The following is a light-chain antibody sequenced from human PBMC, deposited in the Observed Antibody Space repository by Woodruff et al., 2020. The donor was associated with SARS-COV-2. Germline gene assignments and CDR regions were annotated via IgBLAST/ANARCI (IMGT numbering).Light chain of an antibody. CDR1: QSVSSN. J-gene: IGKJ2*01. Sequence: LSCRASQSVSSNLAWYQQKPGQAPRLLIYGASTRATGIPARFSGSGSGTEFTLTISSLQSEDFATYYCQQYNSYPYTFGQG. CDR2: GAS. CDR3: QQYNSYPYT. V-gene: IGKV3-15*01.